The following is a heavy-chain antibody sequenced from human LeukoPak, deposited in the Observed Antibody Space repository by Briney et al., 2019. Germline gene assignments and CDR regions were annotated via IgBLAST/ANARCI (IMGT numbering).Heavy chain of an antibody. CDR1: GFXISDHY. CDR3: TRHFFSE. Sequence: GGSLRLSCAASGFXISDHYIDWVRQAPGKGLEWVGRSRNKADSYTTYYASSVKGRFTISRDDSKNSVYLQMNSLKAEDTAIYYCTRHFFSEWGQGTLVTVSS. J-gene: IGHJ4*02. V-gene: IGHV3-72*01. CDR2: SRNKADSYTT. D-gene: IGHD3-3*02.